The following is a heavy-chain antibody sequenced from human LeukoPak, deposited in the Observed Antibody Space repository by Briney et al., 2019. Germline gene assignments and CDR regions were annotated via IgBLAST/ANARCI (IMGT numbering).Heavy chain of an antibody. Sequence: SETLSLTCTISGVSITGSYWSWIRKPPGKGLEWIGYVYSSGSTDYNPPLKSRVTISVDTSKNQFSLKLSSVTAADTAVYFCARGGWSLDFWGRGTLVAVSS. V-gene: IGHV4-59*01. CDR1: GVSITGSY. CDR2: VYSSGST. J-gene: IGHJ2*01. CDR3: ARGGWSLDF.